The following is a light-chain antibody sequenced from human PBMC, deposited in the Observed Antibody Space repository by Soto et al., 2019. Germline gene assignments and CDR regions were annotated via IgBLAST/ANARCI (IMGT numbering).Light chain of an antibody. CDR1: QSVRSSY. V-gene: IGKV3-20*01. J-gene: IGKJ1*01. Sequence: TVLTQSPGTLSLSPGERATLSCRASQSVRSSYLAWYQQKPGQAPRLLIYGASSRATGIPDRFSGSGSGTDFTLTISRLEPEDFAVYYCQQYGSSPPSWTFGQGTKVEIK. CDR3: QQYGSSPPSWT. CDR2: GAS.